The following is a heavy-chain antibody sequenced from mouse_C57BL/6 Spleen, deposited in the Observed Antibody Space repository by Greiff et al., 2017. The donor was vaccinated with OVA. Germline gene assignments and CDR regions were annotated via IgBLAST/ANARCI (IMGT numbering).Heavy chain of an antibody. Sequence: EVNVVESGGGLVKPGGSLKLSCAASGFTFSDYGMHWVRQAPEKGLEWVAYISSGSSTIYYADTVKGRFTISRDNAKNTLFLQMTSLRSEDTAMYYCARIAYYSNYIYAMDYWGQGTSVTVSS. V-gene: IGHV5-17*01. CDR2: ISSGSSTI. J-gene: IGHJ4*01. CDR1: GFTFSDYG. CDR3: ARIAYYSNYIYAMDY. D-gene: IGHD2-5*01.